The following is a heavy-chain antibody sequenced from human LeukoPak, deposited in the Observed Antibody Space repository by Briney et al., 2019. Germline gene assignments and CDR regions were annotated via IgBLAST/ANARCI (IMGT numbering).Heavy chain of an antibody. CDR1: GYTFTSYY. V-gene: IGHV1-46*01. CDR3: ARRSISSWYDYFDY. D-gene: IGHD6-13*01. Sequence: ASVKVSCKASGYTFTSYYMHWVRQAPGEGLEWMGIINPSGGSTSYAQKFQGRVTMTRDMSTSTAYMELRSLSSDDTAVYYCARRSISSWYDYFDYWGQGTLVTVSS. J-gene: IGHJ4*02. CDR2: INPSGGST.